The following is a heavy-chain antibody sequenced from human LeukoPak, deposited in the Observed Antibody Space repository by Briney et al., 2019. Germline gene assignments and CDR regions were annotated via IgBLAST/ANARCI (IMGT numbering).Heavy chain of an antibody. V-gene: IGHV4-61*02. J-gene: IGHJ2*01. CDR3: ARHLVTSYWDKVHWYFDL. Sequence: PSETLSLTCTVSGGSISSGSYYWSWIRQPAGKGLEWIGRIYTSGNTNYNPSLKSRVTISVDTSKNQFSLKLSSVTAADTAVYYCARHLVTSYWDKVHWYFDLWGRGTLVTVSS. CDR2: IYTSGNT. CDR1: GGSISSGSYY. D-gene: IGHD2-8*02.